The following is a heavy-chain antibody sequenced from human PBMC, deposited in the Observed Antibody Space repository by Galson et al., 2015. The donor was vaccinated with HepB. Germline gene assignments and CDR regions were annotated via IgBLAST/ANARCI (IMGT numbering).Heavy chain of an antibody. V-gene: IGHV3-48*01. D-gene: IGHD1-7*01. CDR3: ATDWGMTGTEPFDH. CDR2: ISSSSSTI. Sequence: SLRLSCAASGFSFGTYGMNWVRQAPGKGLDWVSYISSSSSTIYYGDSVKGRFTISRDNAKNSLYLQMNSLSAEDTAVYYCATDWGMTGTEPFDHWGQGTLVTVSS. J-gene: IGHJ4*02. CDR1: GFSFGTYG.